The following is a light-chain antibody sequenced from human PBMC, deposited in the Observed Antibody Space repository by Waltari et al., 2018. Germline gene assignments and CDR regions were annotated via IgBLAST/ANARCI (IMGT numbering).Light chain of an antibody. CDR2: QDV. CDR1: KLVDKY. V-gene: IGLV3-1*01. Sequence: ELTQPPSLPVSPGQTATILCPRDKLVDKYASWYQQKPGRSPVLVLYQDVKRPSGIPERFSGSNSGDTATLTITETQSLDEADYYCQAWDSGTYYVFGSGTKVTVL. CDR3: QAWDSGTYYV. J-gene: IGLJ1*01.